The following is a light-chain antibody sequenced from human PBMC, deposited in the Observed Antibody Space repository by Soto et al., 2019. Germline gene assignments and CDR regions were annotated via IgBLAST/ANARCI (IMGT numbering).Light chain of an antibody. Sequence: EAVLTQSPATLSLSPGESATLSCRASQSVSSYLARYQQKPGQGPRLLIYDASTRATGVSARFSGSGSGTDFTLTISSLETEDFAVYYCHQRSSWPRGSFGQGTKV. J-gene: IGKJ1*01. CDR3: HQRSSWPRGS. V-gene: IGKV3-11*01. CDR2: DAS. CDR1: QSVSSY.